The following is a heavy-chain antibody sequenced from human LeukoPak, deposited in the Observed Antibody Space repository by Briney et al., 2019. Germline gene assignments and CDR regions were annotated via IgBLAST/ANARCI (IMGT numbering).Heavy chain of an antibody. V-gene: IGHV3-30*03. CDR2: ISYDGSNK. D-gene: IGHD3-16*01. J-gene: IGHJ4*02. Sequence: GGSLTLSCAASGFTFSSYGMHWVRQAPGKGLEWVAVISYDGSNKYYADSVKGRFTISRHNSKNTLYLQMNSLRAEDTAVYYCARDLGVKVTHIDYWGQGTLVTVSS. CDR1: GFTFSSYG. CDR3: ARDLGVKVTHIDY.